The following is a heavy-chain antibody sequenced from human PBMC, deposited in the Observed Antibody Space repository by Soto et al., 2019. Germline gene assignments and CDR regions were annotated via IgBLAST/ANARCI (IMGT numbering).Heavy chain of an antibody. Sequence: SGQVSFKASGYTFSSYGISWVRQAPGQGLEWMGWISAYNGNTNYAQKLQGRVTMTTDTSTSTAYMELRSLRSDDTAVYYCARDSGVVRGVIISPRYYYYYGMDVWGQGTTVTVSS. V-gene: IGHV1-18*01. D-gene: IGHD3-10*01. CDR3: ARDSGVVRGVIISPRYYYYYGMDV. CDR2: ISAYNGNT. J-gene: IGHJ6*02. CDR1: GYTFSSYG.